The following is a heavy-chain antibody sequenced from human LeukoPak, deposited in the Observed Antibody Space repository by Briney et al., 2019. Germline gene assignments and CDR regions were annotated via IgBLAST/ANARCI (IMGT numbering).Heavy chain of an antibody. Sequence: SETLSLTCTVSGGSISNYYWSWIRQPAGKGLEWIGRVYTTGNTKYNSSLKRRVTMSVDTPKNQFSLKLSSVTAADTAVYYCARDPYDSSGYYPGMDVWGQGTTVTVSS. CDR1: GGSISNYY. J-gene: IGHJ6*02. CDR2: VYTTGNT. CDR3: ARDPYDSSGYYPGMDV. D-gene: IGHD3-22*01. V-gene: IGHV4-4*07.